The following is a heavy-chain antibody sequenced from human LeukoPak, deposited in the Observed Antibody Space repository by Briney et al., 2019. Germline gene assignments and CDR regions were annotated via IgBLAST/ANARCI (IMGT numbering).Heavy chain of an antibody. J-gene: IGHJ4*02. D-gene: IGHD6-19*01. Sequence: SETLYLTCTVSGGSISSGGYYWSWIRQHAGKGLEWIGYIYYSGSTYYNPSLKSRVTISVDTSKNQFSLKLSSVTAADTAVYYCARDDQKHISGWPKIDYWGQGTLVTVSS. V-gene: IGHV4-31*03. CDR3: ARDDQKHISGWPKIDY. CDR2: IYYSGST. CDR1: GGSISSGGYY.